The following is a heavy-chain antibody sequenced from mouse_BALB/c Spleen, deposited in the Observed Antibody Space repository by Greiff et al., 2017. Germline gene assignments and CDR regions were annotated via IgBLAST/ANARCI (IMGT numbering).Heavy chain of an antibody. CDR3: ASTMTPYYFDY. Sequence: EVNLVESGGGLVKPGGSLKLSCAASGFTFSSYAMSWVRQTPEKRLEWVASISSGGSTYYPDSVKGRFTISRDNARNILYLQMSSLRSEDTAMYYCASTMTPYYFDYWGQGTTLTVSS. CDR2: ISSGGST. V-gene: IGHV5-6-5*01. CDR1: GFTFSSYA. J-gene: IGHJ2*01. D-gene: IGHD2-4*01.